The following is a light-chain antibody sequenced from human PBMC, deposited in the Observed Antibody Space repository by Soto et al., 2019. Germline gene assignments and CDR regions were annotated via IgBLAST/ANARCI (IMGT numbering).Light chain of an antibody. Sequence: QSVLTQPPSASGTPGQRVTISCSGSTSNIGNNVVNWYQQRPGTAPKLLISTNNQRPSGVPDRFSGSKSGTSASLTITGLQSDDEADYHCAAWDDSLNGRGVFGGGTKVTVL. CDR3: AAWDDSLNGRGV. CDR2: TNN. J-gene: IGLJ3*02. CDR1: TSNIGNNV. V-gene: IGLV1-44*01.